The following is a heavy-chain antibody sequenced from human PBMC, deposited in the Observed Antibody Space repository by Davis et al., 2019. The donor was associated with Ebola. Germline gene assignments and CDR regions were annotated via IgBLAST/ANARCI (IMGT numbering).Heavy chain of an antibody. CDR3: ARYTWNDRRFDP. CDR1: GFMFSNYA. V-gene: IGHV3-23*01. Sequence: GESLKISCAASGFMFSNYAMSWVRQAPGKGLEWVANVGSGVNRLYTDSVKGRFTISRDNSKNTLYLQMNSLRPEDTAVYYCARYTWNDRRFDPWGQGTLVTVSS. CDR2: VGSGVNR. J-gene: IGHJ5*02. D-gene: IGHD1-20*01.